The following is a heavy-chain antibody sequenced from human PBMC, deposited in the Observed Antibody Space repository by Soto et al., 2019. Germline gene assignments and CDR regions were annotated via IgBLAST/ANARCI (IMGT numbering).Heavy chain of an antibody. J-gene: IGHJ6*02. D-gene: IGHD5-18*01. Sequence: PGGSLRLSCAASGFTVSINYMSWVRQAPGKGLEWVSVIYSGGSTYYADSVKGRFTISRDNSKNTLYLQMNSLRAEDTAVYYCARDHGGYSYGLGAGYYGMDVWGQGTTVTVT. CDR1: GFTVSINY. CDR2: IYSGGST. V-gene: IGHV3-53*01. CDR3: ARDHGGYSYGLGAGYYGMDV.